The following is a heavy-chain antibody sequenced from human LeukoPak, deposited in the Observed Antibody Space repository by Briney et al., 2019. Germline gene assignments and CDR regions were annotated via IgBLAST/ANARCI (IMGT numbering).Heavy chain of an antibody. CDR2: INPNSGGT. V-gene: IGHV1-2*02. CDR1: GYTFTGYY. CDR3: ARDATYYDILTGYYYYFDY. J-gene: IGHJ4*02. Sequence: ASVKVSCKASGYTFTGYYIHWVRQAPGQGLEWMGWINPNSGGTNYAQKFQGRVTMTRDTSISTAYMELSRLRSDDTAVYYCARDATYYDILTGYYYYFDYWGQGTLVTVSS. D-gene: IGHD3-9*01.